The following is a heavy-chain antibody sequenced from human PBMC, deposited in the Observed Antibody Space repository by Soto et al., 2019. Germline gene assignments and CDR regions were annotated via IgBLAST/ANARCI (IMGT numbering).Heavy chain of an antibody. CDR2: IDYIGAY. D-gene: IGHD1-7*01. Sequence: QVQLQQSGPGLVRPSETLSLSCSVSGASVSSYYWSWVRQPPGKGLEWIGYIDYIGAYTYNPSLKSRVTISVDTSKNQFSLKLTSVTAADTAVYYCARTPETRDWLDPWGQGTLVTVSS. V-gene: IGHV4-59*02. CDR3: ARTPETRDWLDP. CDR1: GASVSSYY. J-gene: IGHJ5*02.